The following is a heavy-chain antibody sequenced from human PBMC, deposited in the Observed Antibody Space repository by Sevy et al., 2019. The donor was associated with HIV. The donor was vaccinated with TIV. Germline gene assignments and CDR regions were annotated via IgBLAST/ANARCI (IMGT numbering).Heavy chain of an antibody. CDR1: SGSFSGYY. J-gene: IGHJ3*02. Sequence: SETLSLTCAVYSGSFSGYYWSWIRPPPGKGLEWVGKINHSGSANYNPSLKSRVTISVDTSKNQFSLKLSAVTAADTAVYYCARHWSSISCSHAFDIWGLGTMVTVSS. V-gene: IGHV4-34*01. CDR3: ARHWSSISCSHAFDI. D-gene: IGHD2-2*01. CDR2: INHSGSA.